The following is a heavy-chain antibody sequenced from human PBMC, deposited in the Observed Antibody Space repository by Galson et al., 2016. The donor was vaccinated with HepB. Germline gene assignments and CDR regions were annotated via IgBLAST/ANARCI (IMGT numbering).Heavy chain of an antibody. D-gene: IGHD3-16*01. CDR3: SRNRAFTWGCDY. J-gene: IGHJ4*02. V-gene: IGHV1-8*01. CDR2: MTPNSGNT. Sequence: SVKVSCKASGYTFTNYDFNWVRQATGQGLEWLGWMTPNSGNTGYAQKFQGRLSLTRDISASTAYMELSSLTSDDTAVYYCSRNRAFTWGCDYWGQGTLVTVSS. CDR1: GYTFTNYD.